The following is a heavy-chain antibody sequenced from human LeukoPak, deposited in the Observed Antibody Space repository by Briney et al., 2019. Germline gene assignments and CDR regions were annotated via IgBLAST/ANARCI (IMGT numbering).Heavy chain of an antibody. CDR1: GGSISSYY. J-gene: IGHJ6*03. D-gene: IGHD3-10*01. CDR2: IYTSGST. V-gene: IGHV4-4*07. Sequence: ASETLSLTCTVSGGSISSYYWSWIRQPAGKGLEWIGRIYTSGSTNYNPSLKSRVTISVDTSKNQFSLKLSSVTAADTAVYYCARAVWFGELEWLTNYYYYYMDVWGKGTTVTVSS. CDR3: ARAVWFGELEWLTNYYYYYMDV.